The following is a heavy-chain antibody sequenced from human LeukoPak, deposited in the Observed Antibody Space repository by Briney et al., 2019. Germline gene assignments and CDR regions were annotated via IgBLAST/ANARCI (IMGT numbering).Heavy chain of an antibody. CDR1: GFTFSSYE. CDR2: ISSSGSTI. V-gene: IGHV3-48*03. CDR3: ARDLGDSSGWYGYFDY. D-gene: IGHD6-19*01. J-gene: IGHJ4*02. Sequence: GGSLRLSCAASGFTFSSYEMNWVRQAPGKGLEWVSYISSSGSTIYYADSVKGRLTISRDYAKNSLYLQMNSLRAEDTAVYYCARDLGDSSGWYGYFDYWGQGTLVTVSS.